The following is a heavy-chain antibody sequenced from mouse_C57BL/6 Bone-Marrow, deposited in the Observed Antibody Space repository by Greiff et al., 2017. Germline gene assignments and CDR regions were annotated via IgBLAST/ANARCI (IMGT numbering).Heavy chain of an antibody. D-gene: IGHD1-1*01. J-gene: IGHJ2*01. CDR3: ARVYYYGSSFRDY. CDR1: GYTFTDYY. V-gene: IGHV1-26*01. CDR2: INPNNGGT. Sequence: EVQLQQSGPELVKPGASVKISCKASGYTFTDYYMNWVKQSHGKSLEWIGDINPNNGGTSYNQKFKGKATLTVDKSSSTAYMELRSLTSEDSAVYYCARVYYYGSSFRDYWGQGTTLTVSS.